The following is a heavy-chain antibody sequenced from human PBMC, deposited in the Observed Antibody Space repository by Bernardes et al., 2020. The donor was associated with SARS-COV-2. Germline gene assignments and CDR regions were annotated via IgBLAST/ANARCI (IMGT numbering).Heavy chain of an antibody. CDR3: ARVVADTLSYHFDY. J-gene: IGHJ4*02. Sequence: GGSLRLSCAASGFTFSSYSMTWVRQAPGKGLEWISFISFTTSSLYYADSVKGRFTISRDSAKNSLYLQMNSLRAEDTAVYYCARVVADTLSYHFDYWGQGTLVTVSS. D-gene: IGHD2-15*01. V-gene: IGHV3-48*01. CDR1: GFTFSSYS. CDR2: ISFTTSSL.